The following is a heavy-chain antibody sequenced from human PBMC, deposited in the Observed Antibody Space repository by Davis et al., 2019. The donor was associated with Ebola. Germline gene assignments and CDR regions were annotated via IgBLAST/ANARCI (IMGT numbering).Heavy chain of an antibody. CDR1: GDSFSSNSGA. Sequence: PSETLSLTCDISGDSFSSNSGAWNWIRQSPSRGLEWLGRTYYSSKWYTDSTLSVKSRITISADTAKNQLSLHLDSVTPEDTAVYYCARGWLRSAFDQWGQGTLVTVSS. D-gene: IGHD5-12*01. CDR2: TYYSSKWYT. V-gene: IGHV6-1*01. CDR3: ARGWLRSAFDQ. J-gene: IGHJ4*02.